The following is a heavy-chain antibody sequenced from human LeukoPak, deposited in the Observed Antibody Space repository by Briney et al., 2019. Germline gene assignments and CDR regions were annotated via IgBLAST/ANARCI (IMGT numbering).Heavy chain of an antibody. J-gene: IGHJ4*02. D-gene: IGHD6-13*01. V-gene: IGHV3-23*03. CDR1: GFTFGDYA. CDR2: IYSGASS. CDR3: ARATIGAAGTADY. Sequence: PGRSLRLSCTASGFTFGDYAMSWVRQAPGKGLEWVAVIYSGASSYYADSVKGRFIVSRDNSKNTLYLQMNTLRAEDTALYYCARATIGAAGTADYWGQGTLVTVSS.